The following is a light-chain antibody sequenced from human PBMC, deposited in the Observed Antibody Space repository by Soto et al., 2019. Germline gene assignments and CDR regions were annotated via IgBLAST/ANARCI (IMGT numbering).Light chain of an antibody. CDR1: QTISSW. Sequence: DIQMTQSPSTLSASVGDRVTITCRASQTISSWLAWYQQKPGKAPNLLIFDASTLESGVPSRFSGSGSGTEFTLTISSLQPDDLATYYCQHYNTYPYSFGQGTKLEI. J-gene: IGKJ2*01. CDR3: QHYNTYPYS. V-gene: IGKV1-5*01. CDR2: DAS.